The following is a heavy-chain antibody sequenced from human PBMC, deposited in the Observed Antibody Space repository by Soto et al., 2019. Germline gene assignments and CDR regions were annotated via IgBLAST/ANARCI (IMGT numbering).Heavy chain of an antibody. J-gene: IGHJ4*02. D-gene: IGHD3-22*01. CDR3: AKAGYYDSSGYYELHY. CDR1: GFTFSSYG. Sequence: QVQLVESGGGVVQPGRSLRLSCAASGFTFSSYGMHWVRQAPGKGLEWVAVVLYDGRNKYYADSVKGRFTISRDNSKNTVYLQMNSLRAEDTAVYYCAKAGYYDSSGYYELHYWGQGTLVTVSS. CDR2: VLYDGRNK. V-gene: IGHV3-30*18.